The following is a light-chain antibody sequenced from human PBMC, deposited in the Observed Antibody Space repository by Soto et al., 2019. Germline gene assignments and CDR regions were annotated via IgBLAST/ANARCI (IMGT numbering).Light chain of an antibody. CDR3: QQYDNSST. CDR1: QSVSSNY. CDR2: GAS. J-gene: IGKJ1*01. V-gene: IGKV3-20*01. Sequence: EIVLTQSPGTLSLSPGERATLSCRASQSVSSNYLAWYQQKPGQAPRLLIYGASSRATGIPDRISGGGSGTDFTLTISGLEPEDFAVYYCQQYDNSSTFGQGTKVEIK.